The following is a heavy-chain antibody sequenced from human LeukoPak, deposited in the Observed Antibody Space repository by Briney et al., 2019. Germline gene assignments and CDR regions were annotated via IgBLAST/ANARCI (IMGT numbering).Heavy chain of an antibody. Sequence: SETLSLTCTVSGGSISSSSYYWGWIRQPPGKGLEWIGSVYYSGGTYYNPSLKSRVTISVDTSKNQFSLKLSSVTAADTAVYYCARDGSGRGYSYVPWYFDLWGRGTLVTVSS. V-gene: IGHV4-39*07. CDR3: ARDGSGRGYSYVPWYFDL. CDR2: VYYSGGT. J-gene: IGHJ2*01. D-gene: IGHD5-18*01. CDR1: GGSISSSSYY.